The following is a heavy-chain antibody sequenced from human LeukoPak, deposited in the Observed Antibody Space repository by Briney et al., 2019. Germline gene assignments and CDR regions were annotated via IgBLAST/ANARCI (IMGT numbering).Heavy chain of an antibody. V-gene: IGHV3-21*01. CDR2: ISSSRSYI. J-gene: IGHJ6*02. CDR1: GFTFSSYS. CDR3: ARDGRATAMGYYYYYDMDV. D-gene: IGHD5-18*01. Sequence: GGSLRLSCAASGFTFSSYSMNWVRQAPGRGLEWVSSISSSRSYIYYADSVKGRFTISRDNAKNSLYLQMNSLRAEDTAVYYCARDGRATAMGYYYYYDMDVWGQGTTVTVSS.